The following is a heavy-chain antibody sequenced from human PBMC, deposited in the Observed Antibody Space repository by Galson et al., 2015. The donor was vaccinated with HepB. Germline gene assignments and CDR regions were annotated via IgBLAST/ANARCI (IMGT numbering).Heavy chain of an antibody. D-gene: IGHD6-13*01. J-gene: IGHJ5*02. Sequence: SLRLSCAASGFTFSSYAMHWVRQAPGKGLEWVAVISYDGSNKYYADSVKGRFTISRDNSKNTLYLQMNSLRAEDTAVYYCASWYSSSWYPHNWFDPWGQGTLVTVSS. CDR1: GFTFSSYA. V-gene: IGHV3-30*04. CDR2: ISYDGSNK. CDR3: ASWYSSSWYPHNWFDP.